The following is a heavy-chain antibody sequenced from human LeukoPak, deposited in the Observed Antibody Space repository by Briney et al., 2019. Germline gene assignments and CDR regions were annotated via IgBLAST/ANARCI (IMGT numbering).Heavy chain of an antibody. D-gene: IGHD2-21*02. J-gene: IGHJ4*02. CDR1: VYTFTDYY. V-gene: IGHV1-2*02. CDR2: ISPDSGGT. Sequence: ASVKVSCKASVYTFTDYYMHWVRQAPGQGLEWMGWISPDSGGTNYAQKFQDRVTMTTDTSISTAYMELSRLRSDDTAVYYCARAFSCDQSLEFDHWGQGTLVTVSS. CDR3: ARAFSCDQSLEFDH.